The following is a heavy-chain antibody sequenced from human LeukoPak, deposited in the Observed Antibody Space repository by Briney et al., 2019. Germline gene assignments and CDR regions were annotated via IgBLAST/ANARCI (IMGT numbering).Heavy chain of an antibody. Sequence: GGSLRLSCAASGFTFSSYWMSWVRQAPGKGLEWVANIKQDGSEKYYADSMKGRFTISRDNAKNSPYLQMNSLGAEDTAVYYCAREGLWATGFDYWGQGTLVTVSS. D-gene: IGHD1-26*01. CDR2: IKQDGSEK. CDR1: GFTFSSYW. V-gene: IGHV3-7*01. CDR3: AREGLWATGFDY. J-gene: IGHJ4*02.